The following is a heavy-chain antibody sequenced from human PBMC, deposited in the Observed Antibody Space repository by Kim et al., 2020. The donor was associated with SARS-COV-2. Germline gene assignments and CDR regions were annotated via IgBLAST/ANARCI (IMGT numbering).Heavy chain of an antibody. CDR1: GFTFSSYA. V-gene: IGHV3-23*01. CDR3: AKEVADCGSDCYQYFQH. Sequence: GGSLRLSCAASGFTFSSYAMSWVRQAPGKGLEWVSAISGSGGSTYYADSVKGRFTISRDNSKNTLYLQMNSLRAEDTAVYYCAKEVADCGSDCYQYFQHWGEDTLVTVSS. J-gene: IGHJ1*01. CDR2: ISGSGGST. D-gene: IGHD2-21*02.